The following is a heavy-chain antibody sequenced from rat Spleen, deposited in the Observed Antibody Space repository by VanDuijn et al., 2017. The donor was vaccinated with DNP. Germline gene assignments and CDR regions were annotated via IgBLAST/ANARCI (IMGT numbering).Heavy chain of an antibody. J-gene: IGHJ4*01. CDR1: GFTFSDYT. CDR3: ATHGSIATISTEAMDV. Sequence: EVQLVESGGGLVQPGRSLKLSCEASGFTFSDYTMAWVRQAPKKGLEWVAMIIYDGSGTYYGDSVKGRFTISRDNAKNTLHLQMDSLRSEDTATYYCATHGSIATISTEAMDVWGQGTSVTVSS. D-gene: IGHD1-2*01. CDR2: IIYDGSGT. V-gene: IGHV5S10*01.